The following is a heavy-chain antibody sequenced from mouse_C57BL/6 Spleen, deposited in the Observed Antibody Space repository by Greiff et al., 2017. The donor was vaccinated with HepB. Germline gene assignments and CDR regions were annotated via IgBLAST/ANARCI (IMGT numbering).Heavy chain of an antibody. CDR3: ARGSYGYWYFDV. CDR2: ISDGGSYT. CDR1: GFTFSSYA. V-gene: IGHV5-4*01. D-gene: IGHD1-1*01. Sequence: EVQVVESGGGLVKPGGSLKLSCAASGFTFSSYAMSWVRQTPEKRLEWVATISDGGSYTYYPDNVKGRFTISRDNAKNNLYLQMSHLKSEDTAMYYCARGSYGYWYFDVWGTGTTVTVSS. J-gene: IGHJ1*03.